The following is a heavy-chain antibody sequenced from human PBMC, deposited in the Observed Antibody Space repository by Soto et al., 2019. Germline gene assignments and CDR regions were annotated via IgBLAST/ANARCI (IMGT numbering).Heavy chain of an antibody. J-gene: IGHJ4*02. CDR3: SYGDSPGPIDH. V-gene: IGHV4-59*01. Sequence: PSETLSLTCSVSGASISIYYWSWFRQAPGKGLEYIGYIHNGERTNYNPSLESRVTISADTSKNQFSLRLSSVTAADTAMYYCSYGDSPGPIDHWGQGTLVTVSS. D-gene: IGHD4-17*01. CDR2: IHNGERT. CDR1: GASISIYY.